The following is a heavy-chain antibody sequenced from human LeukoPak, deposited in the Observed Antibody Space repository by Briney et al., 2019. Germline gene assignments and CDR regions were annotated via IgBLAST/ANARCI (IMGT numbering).Heavy chain of an antibody. CDR1: GFTFSSYS. CDR3: ARDLDYYDSSGYWGYFDY. J-gene: IGHJ4*02. Sequence: GGSLRLSCAASGFTFSSYSMNWVRQAPGKGLEWVSSISSSSSYIYYADSVKGRFTISRDNAKNSLYLQMNSLRAEDTAVYYCARDLDYYDSSGYWGYFDYWGQGTLVTVSS. CDR2: ISSSSSYI. V-gene: IGHV3-21*01. D-gene: IGHD3-22*01.